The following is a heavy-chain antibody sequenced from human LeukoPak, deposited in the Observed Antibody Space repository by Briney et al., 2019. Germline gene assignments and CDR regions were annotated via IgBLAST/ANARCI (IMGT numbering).Heavy chain of an antibody. J-gene: IGHJ4*02. CDR1: GYTFTSYA. CDR3: ARVDYYDSSGYYPLGDY. Sequence: ASVKVSCKASGYTFTSYAMNWVRQAPGQGLEWMGWINTNTGNPTYAQGFTGRFVFSLDTSVSTAYLQISSLKAEDTAVYYCARVDYYDSSGYYPLGDYWGQGTLVIVSS. D-gene: IGHD3-22*01. V-gene: IGHV7-4-1*02. CDR2: INTNTGNP.